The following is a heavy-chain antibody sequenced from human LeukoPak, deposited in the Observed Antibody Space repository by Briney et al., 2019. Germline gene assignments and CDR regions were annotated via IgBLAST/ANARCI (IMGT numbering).Heavy chain of an antibody. V-gene: IGHV4-34*01. D-gene: IGHD6-13*01. CDR3: ARGCSSSWRVFDY. J-gene: IGHJ4*02. Sequence: PSETLSLTCAVYGGSFSGYYWSWIRQPPGKGLEWIGEINHSGSTNYNPSLKSRVTISVDTSKNQFSLKLSSVTAADTAVYYCARGCSSSWRVFDYWGQGTLVTVSS. CDR1: GGSFSGYY. CDR2: INHSGST.